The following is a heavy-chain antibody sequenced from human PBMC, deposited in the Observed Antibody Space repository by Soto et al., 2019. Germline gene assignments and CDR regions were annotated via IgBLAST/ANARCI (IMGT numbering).Heavy chain of an antibody. CDR3: ARRQQLGWFDP. Sequence: QLQLQESGPGLVKPSETLSLTCTVSGGSISSSSYYWGWIRQPPGKGLEWIGSIYYSGSTYYNPSLKSRVTISVDTSKNQFSLKLSSVTAADTAVYYCARRQQLGWFDPWGQGTLVTVSS. CDR1: GGSISSSSYY. J-gene: IGHJ5*02. D-gene: IGHD6-13*01. CDR2: IYYSGST. V-gene: IGHV4-39*01.